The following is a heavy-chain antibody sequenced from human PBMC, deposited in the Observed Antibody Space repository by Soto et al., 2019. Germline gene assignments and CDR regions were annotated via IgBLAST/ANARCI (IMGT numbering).Heavy chain of an antibody. CDR2: ISGSGGST. CDR3: AKGGVDFWSGYYRKYYFDY. V-gene: IGHV3-23*01. CDR1: GFTISSYA. Sequence: GGPMRHSCAASGFTISSYAMSWVSQAPGKGLEWVSAISGSGGSTYYADSVKGRFTISRDNSKNTLYLQMNSLRAEDTAVYYCAKGGVDFWSGYYRKYYFDYWGQGTLVTVSS. J-gene: IGHJ4*02. D-gene: IGHD3-3*01.